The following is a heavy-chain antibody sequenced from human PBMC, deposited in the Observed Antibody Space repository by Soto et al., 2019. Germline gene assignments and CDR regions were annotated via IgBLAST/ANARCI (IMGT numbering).Heavy chain of an antibody. Sequence: SVKVSCKDSGGLFSSFAISWVRQAPGQGLEWLGGSIPVFGTTNYAEKFQARVTITADESTNTAYMELSSLTSGDTAMYYCARGGGPYVWFNEFWGQGTLVTVSS. D-gene: IGHD2-21*01. CDR2: SIPVFGTT. CDR3: ARGGGPYVWFNEF. J-gene: IGHJ4*02. V-gene: IGHV1-69*13. CDR1: GGLFSSFA.